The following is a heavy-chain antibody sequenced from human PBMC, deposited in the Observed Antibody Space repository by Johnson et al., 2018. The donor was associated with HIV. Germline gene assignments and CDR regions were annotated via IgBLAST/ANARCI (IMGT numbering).Heavy chain of an antibody. CDR2: IKQDGSEK. CDR3: ARVSSGGAFDI. J-gene: IGHJ3*02. Sequence: VLLVESGGGLVQPGGSLRLSCAVSGFTFRSYCMTWVRQAPGKGLEWVTNIKQDGSEKYYVDSVKGRFTISRENAKNSLYLQMNSLRAGDTAVYYCARVSSGGAFDIWGQGTMVTVSS. V-gene: IGHV3-7*01. D-gene: IGHD3-22*01. CDR1: GFTFRSYC.